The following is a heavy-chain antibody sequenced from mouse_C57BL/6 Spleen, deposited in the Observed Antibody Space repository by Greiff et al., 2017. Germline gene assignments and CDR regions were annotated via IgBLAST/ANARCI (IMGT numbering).Heavy chain of an antibody. Sequence: VQLQQPGAELVRPGSSVKLSCKASGYTFPSYWLDWVKQRPGKGLEWIGNIYPSDSETHYNQKLKDKATLPVDKSSSTAYMQLSSLTSEDSAVYYCARGPLDYYSSSPFDYWGTGTTLTVAS. J-gene: IGHJ2*01. CDR1: GYTFPSYW. CDR3: ARGPLDYYSSSPFDY. V-gene: IGHV1-61*01. CDR2: IYPSDSET. D-gene: IGHD1-1*01.